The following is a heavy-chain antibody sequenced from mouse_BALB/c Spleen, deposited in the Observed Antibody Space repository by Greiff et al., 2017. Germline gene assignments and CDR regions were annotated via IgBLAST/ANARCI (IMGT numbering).Heavy chain of an antibody. CDR1: GYTFTNYH. D-gene: IGHD2-4*01. J-gene: IGHJ3*01. Sequence: VQLQQSGAELVRPGASVKISCKAFGYTFTNYHINWVKQRPGQGLDWIGDINPYNDYTSYNQKFKGKATLTVDKSSSTAYMKLSSLTSEDSAVYYCARERMGLPSWFAYWGQGTLVTVSA. V-gene: IGHV1S45*01. CDR2: INPYNDYT. CDR3: ARERMGLPSWFAY.